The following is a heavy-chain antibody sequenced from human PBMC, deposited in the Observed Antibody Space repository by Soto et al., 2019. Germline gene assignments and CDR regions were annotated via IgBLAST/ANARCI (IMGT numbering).Heavy chain of an antibody. V-gene: IGHV4-59*08. Sequence: QVQLQESDPGLVKASETLSLSCSVSGGSISGHYWSWVRQTPGKGLEWIGYMYYSGSTNYNPSLKSRVTISVDTSKNHFSLRLTSVTAADTAVYYCARGPYYDLIWNYYYMDVWGKGTTVTVSS. D-gene: IGHD3-16*01. CDR3: ARGPYYDLIWNYYYMDV. J-gene: IGHJ6*03. CDR2: MYYSGST. CDR1: GGSISGHY.